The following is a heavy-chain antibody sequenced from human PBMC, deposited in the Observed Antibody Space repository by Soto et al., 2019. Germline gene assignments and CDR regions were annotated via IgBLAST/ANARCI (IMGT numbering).Heavy chain of an antibody. D-gene: IGHD2-8*01. V-gene: IGHV1-8*01. CDR3: ARNTMVYDAFDI. J-gene: IGHJ3*02. CDR1: GYTFTSYD. CDR2: MTPNSGNT. Sequence: QVQLVQSGAEVKKPGASVKVSCKASGYTFTSYDINWVRQATGQGLEWMGWMTPNSGNTGYAQKFQGRVTMTRNTSMSTAYMDLSRLRSEDTAVYYCARNTMVYDAFDIWGQGTMVTVSS.